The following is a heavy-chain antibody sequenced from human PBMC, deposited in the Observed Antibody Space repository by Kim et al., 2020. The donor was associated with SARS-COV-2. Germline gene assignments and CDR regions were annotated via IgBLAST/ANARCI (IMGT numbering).Heavy chain of an antibody. CDR1: GFTFSSYG. J-gene: IGHJ4*02. D-gene: IGHD3-10*01. V-gene: IGHV3-33*01. CDR2: IWYDGSNK. Sequence: GGSLRLSCAASGFTFSSYGMHWVRQAPGKGLEWVAVIWYDGSNKYYADSVKGRFTISRDNSKNTLYLQMNSLRAEDTAVYYCARGHYYYGSGSYFDYWGQGTLVTVSS. CDR3: ARGHYYYGSGSYFDY.